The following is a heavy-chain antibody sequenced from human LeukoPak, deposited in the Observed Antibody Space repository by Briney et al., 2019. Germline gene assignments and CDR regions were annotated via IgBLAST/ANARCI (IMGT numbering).Heavy chain of an antibody. CDR1: GGTFSSYA. CDR3: ARPTYLNGIAVAGYYGMDV. J-gene: IGHJ6*02. CDR2: IIPIFGTA. D-gene: IGHD6-19*01. V-gene: IGHV1-69*13. Sequence: SVKVSCKASGGTFSSYAISWVRQAPGQGLEWMEGIIPIFGTANYAQKFQGRVTITADESTSTAYMELSSLRSEDTAVYYCARPTYLNGIAVAGYYGMDVWGQGTTVTVSS.